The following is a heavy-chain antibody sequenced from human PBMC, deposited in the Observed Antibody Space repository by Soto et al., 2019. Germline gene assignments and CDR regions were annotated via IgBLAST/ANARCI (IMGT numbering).Heavy chain of an antibody. CDR1: GYTFTSYG. CDR2: IVVGSGNT. CDR3: AAVYYYDSSGYFLFDY. V-gene: IGHV1-58*02. D-gene: IGHD3-22*01. Sequence: GASVKVSCKASGYTFTSYGISWVRQAPGQRLEWIGWIVVGSGNTNYAQKFQERVTITRDMSTSTAYMELSSLRSEDTAVYYCAAVYYYDSSGYFLFDYWGQGTLVTVSS. J-gene: IGHJ4*02.